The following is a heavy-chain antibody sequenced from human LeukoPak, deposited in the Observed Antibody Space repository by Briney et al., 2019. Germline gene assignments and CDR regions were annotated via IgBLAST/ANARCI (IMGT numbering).Heavy chain of an antibody. CDR1: GFTFSNYG. CDR3: AKDVPTAYFDY. Sequence: GGSLRLSCAASGFTFSNYGMHWVRQAPGKGLEWVAFVRCDETTKFYADSVKGRFTISRDNSKTTLYLQMNSLRAEDTAVYYCAKDVPTAYFDYWGQGTLVTVSS. D-gene: IGHD2-2*01. CDR2: VRCDETTK. V-gene: IGHV3-30*02. J-gene: IGHJ4*02.